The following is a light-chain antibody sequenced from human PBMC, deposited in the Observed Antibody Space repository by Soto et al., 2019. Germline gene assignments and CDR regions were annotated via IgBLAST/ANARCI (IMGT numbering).Light chain of an antibody. CDR1: QSVSSN. J-gene: IGKJ5*01. V-gene: IGKV3-15*01. CDR2: GAS. CDR3: QQYNTWPPIT. Sequence: IVMRQSPATQSVSPGERATLSCRASQSVSSNLAWYQQKPGQAPRLLIYGASSRATGIPARFSGSGSGTEFTFTISSLQYADFAVYYCQQYNTWPPITFGQGTRLE.